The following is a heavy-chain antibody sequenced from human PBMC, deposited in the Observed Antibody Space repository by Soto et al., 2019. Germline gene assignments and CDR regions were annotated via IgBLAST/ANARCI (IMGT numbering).Heavy chain of an antibody. J-gene: IGHJ6*02. CDR3: AKDRALRYFDRPDYYYGMDV. CDR1: GFTFSSYA. CDR2: ISGSGGST. Sequence: GGSLRLSCAASGFTFSSYAMSWVRQAPGKGLEWVSAISGSGGSTYYADSVKGRFTISRDNSKNTPYLQMNSLRAEDTAVYYCAKDRALRYFDRPDYYYGMDVWGQGTTVTVSS. V-gene: IGHV3-23*01. D-gene: IGHD3-9*01.